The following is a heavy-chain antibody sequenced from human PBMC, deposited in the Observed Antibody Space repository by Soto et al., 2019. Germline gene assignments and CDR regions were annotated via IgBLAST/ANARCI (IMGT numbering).Heavy chain of an antibody. D-gene: IGHD2-15*01. CDR2: ISYDGSNK. J-gene: IGHJ1*01. Sequence: GGSLRRSCAASGFTFSSYGMHWVRQAPGKGLEWVAVISYDGSNKYYADSVKGRFTISRDNSKNTLYLQMNSLRAEDTAVYYCAKGVVVGATYFQDRGQGTLVAVSS. V-gene: IGHV3-30*18. CDR3: AKGVVVGATYFQD. CDR1: GFTFSSYG.